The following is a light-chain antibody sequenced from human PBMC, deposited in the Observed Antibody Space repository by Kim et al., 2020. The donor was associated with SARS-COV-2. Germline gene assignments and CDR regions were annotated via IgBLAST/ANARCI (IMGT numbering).Light chain of an antibody. V-gene: IGLV6-57*01. Sequence: GNSISVSCPRTAADIPTAYVQCYQPRRGSPAATVIYADNERPSGVPDRFSGSSDASSNSASLTISGLKTEDEADYYCHSYDRDSHVFGTGTKVTVL. J-gene: IGLJ1*01. CDR1: AADIPTAY. CDR3: HSYDRDSHV. CDR2: ADN.